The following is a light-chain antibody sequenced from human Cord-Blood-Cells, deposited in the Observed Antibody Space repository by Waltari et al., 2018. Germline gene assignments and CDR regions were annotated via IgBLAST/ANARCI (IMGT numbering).Light chain of an antibody. CDR3: QQYGSSTRT. Sequence: EIVVTQSPDTRSLSPVKRATLSCLASKNVNNSYLAWYQQKPGQAPRLLIYGASSRATGIPDRFSGSGSGTDFTLTISSLESEDFAVYYCQQYGSSTRTFGQGTKVEIK. V-gene: IGKV3-20*01. CDR2: GAS. CDR1: KNVNNSY. J-gene: IGKJ1*01.